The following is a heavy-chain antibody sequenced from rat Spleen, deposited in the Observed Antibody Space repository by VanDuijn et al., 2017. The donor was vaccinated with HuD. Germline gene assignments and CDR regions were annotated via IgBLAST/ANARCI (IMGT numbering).Heavy chain of an antibody. CDR3: AVAAQSLFDY. V-gene: IGHV5-25*01. CDR2: ISPSGGST. J-gene: IGHJ2*01. D-gene: IGHD3-8*01. Sequence: EVQLVESGGGLVQPGRSLKLSCAASGFTFSDYYMAWARQAPKKGLEWVASISPSGGSTYYRDSVKGRFTISRDNAKSTLYLQMDSLRSEDTATYYCAVAAQSLFDYWGQGVMVTVSS. CDR1: GFTFSDYY.